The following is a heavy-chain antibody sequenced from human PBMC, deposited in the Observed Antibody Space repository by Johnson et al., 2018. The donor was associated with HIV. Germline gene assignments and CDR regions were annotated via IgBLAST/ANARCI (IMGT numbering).Heavy chain of an antibody. CDR1: GFTFSSYA. J-gene: IGHJ3*02. V-gene: IGHV3-30-3*01. CDR2: ISYDGSNK. CDR3: VREEGNDILTRGDAFDI. Sequence: VQLVESGGGVVQPGRSLRLSCAASGFTFSSYAVHWVRQAPGKGLEWVAVISYDGSNKYYADSVKGRFTISRDNAKNSLYLQMNSLRAEDTAVYYCVREEGNDILTRGDAFDIWGQGTLVTVSS. D-gene: IGHD3-9*01.